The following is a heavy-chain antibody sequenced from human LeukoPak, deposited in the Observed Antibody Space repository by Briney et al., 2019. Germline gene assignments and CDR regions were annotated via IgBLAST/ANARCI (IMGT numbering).Heavy chain of an antibody. Sequence: GGSLRLSCAASGFTFSGYGMHWVRQAPGKGLEWVAFVRYDASNKYYADSVKGRFTVSRDNSKNSLYLQMNSLRAEDTAVYYCARARAAAGMYYYYYMDVWGKGTTVTVSS. CDR1: GFTFSGYG. V-gene: IGHV3-30*02. D-gene: IGHD6-13*01. CDR2: VRYDASNK. J-gene: IGHJ6*03. CDR3: ARARAAAGMYYYYYMDV.